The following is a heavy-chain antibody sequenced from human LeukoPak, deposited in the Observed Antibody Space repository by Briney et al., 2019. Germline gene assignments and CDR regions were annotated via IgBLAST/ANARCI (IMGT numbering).Heavy chain of an antibody. CDR2: ITNDGSST. Sequence: GGSLRLSCAASGLTFSSHWMHWVRQAPGKGLVWVSRITNDGSSTTYADSVKGRFTISRDNSKNTLYLQMNSLRAEDTAVYYCARDLSSSSSVWGQGTTVTVSS. V-gene: IGHV3-74*01. CDR3: ARDLSSSSSV. D-gene: IGHD6-6*01. CDR1: GLTFSSHW. J-gene: IGHJ6*02.